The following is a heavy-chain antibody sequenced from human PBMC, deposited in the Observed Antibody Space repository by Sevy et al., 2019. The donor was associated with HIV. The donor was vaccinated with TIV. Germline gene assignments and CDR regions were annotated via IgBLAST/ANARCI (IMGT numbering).Heavy chain of an antibody. V-gene: IGHV4-34*01. D-gene: IGHD6-19*01. CDR1: GGSFSGYY. J-gene: IGHJ4*02. CDR2: INHSGST. Sequence: SETLSLTCAVYGGSFSGYYWSWIRQPPGKGLEGIGEINHSGSTKYNPSLKSRVTITVDTSKNQFSLKLSPVTAADTAVYYCASGRQKQWLVRWGQGTLVTVSS. CDR3: ASGRQKQWLVR.